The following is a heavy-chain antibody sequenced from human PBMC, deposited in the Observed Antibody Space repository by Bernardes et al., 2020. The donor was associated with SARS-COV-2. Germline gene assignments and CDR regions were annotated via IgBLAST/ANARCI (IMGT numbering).Heavy chain of an antibody. CDR3: VRDPPADILTGPPDY. CDR1: GYMFANYN. V-gene: IGHV1-3*01. D-gene: IGHD3-9*01. Sequence: AQQEVAWKAFGYMFANYNMHWVREDPGQRLEWMGWIYGGNGNTKYSENFQDRVTITRDTSASTAYMELSSLRFEDTAVYYCVRDPPADILTGPPDYCGQGTLVTVSS. CDR2: IYGGNGNT. J-gene: IGHJ4*02.